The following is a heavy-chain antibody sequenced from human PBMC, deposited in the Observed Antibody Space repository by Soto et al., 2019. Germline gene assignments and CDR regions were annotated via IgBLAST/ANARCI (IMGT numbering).Heavy chain of an antibody. CDR2: IIPIFGTA. CDR3: ARTPPVAARPVYYYYGMDV. J-gene: IGHJ6*02. Sequence: SVKVSCKASGGTFSSYAISWVRQAPGQGLEWMGGIIPIFGTANYAQKFQGRVTITADKSTSTAYMELSSLRSEDTAVYYCARTPPVAARPVYYYYGMDVWGQGTTVTVSS. V-gene: IGHV1-69*06. CDR1: GGTFSSYA. D-gene: IGHD6-6*01.